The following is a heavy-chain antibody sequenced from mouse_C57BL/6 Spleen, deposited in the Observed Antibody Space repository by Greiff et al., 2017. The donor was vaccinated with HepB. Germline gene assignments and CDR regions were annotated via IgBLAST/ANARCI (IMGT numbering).Heavy chain of an antibody. CDR1: GYTFTSYW. D-gene: IGHD3-2*02. V-gene: IGHV1-53*01. Sequence: QVQLQQPGTELVKPGASVKLSCKASGYTFTSYWMHWVKQRPGQGLEWIGNINPSNGGTNYNEKFKSKATLTVDKSSSTAYMQLSSLTSEDSAVYYCERSSGYPPSYYYAMDYWGQGTSVTVSS. CDR3: ERSSGYPPSYYYAMDY. CDR2: INPSNGGT. J-gene: IGHJ4*01.